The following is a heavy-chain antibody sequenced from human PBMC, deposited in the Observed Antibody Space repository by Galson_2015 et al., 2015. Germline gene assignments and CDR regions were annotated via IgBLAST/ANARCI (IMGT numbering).Heavy chain of an antibody. CDR3: ARDYYYDSSGYYYPFDY. Sequence: SVKVSCKASGGTFSSYTISWVRQAPGQGLEWMGRIIPILGTANYAQKFQGRVTITADKSTSTAYMELSSLRSEDTAVYYCARDYYYDSSGYYYPFDYWGQGTLATVSS. D-gene: IGHD3-22*01. V-gene: IGHV1-69*08. CDR1: GGTFSSYT. CDR2: IIPILGTA. J-gene: IGHJ4*02.